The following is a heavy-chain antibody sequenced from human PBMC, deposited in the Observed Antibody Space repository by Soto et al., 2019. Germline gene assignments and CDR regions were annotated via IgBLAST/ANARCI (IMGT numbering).Heavy chain of an antibody. CDR3: TKGDSSGYFDPSTGYSTPDH. J-gene: IGHJ5*02. CDR1: GFMFKDFA. D-gene: IGHD3-3*01. CDR2: ITTSDDIT. Sequence: DVQLFESGGGLVEPGESLRLSCAASGFMFKDFAMSWVRQAPGKGLEWVSTITTSDDITYSADSVRGRFTIFRDNSANTLFLQMSSLRGDDTATYYCTKGDSSGYFDPSTGYSTPDHWGQGTLVTVSS. V-gene: IGHV3-23*01.